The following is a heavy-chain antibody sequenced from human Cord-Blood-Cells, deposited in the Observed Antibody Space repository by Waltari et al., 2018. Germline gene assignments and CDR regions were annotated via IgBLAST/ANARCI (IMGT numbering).Heavy chain of an antibody. V-gene: IGHV4-4*07. CDR2: IYTSGST. J-gene: IGHJ3*02. Sequence: QVQLQESGPGLVKPSETLSLTCTVSGGSIRSYYWSWIRQPAGKGLEWIGRIYTSGSTNYNPSLKSRVTMSVDTSKNQFSLKLSSVTAADTAVYYCARVGSIAAAGDAFDIWGQGTMVTVSS. CDR3: ARVGSIAAAGDAFDI. D-gene: IGHD6-13*01. CDR1: GGSIRSYY.